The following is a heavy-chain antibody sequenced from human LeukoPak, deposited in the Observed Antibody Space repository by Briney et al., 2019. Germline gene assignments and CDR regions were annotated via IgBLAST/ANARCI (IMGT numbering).Heavy chain of an antibody. Sequence: SSETLSLTCTVSGVSISSSNSYWGWIRQPPGKGLEWIGSIYYSGNTYYNASLKSQVSISIDTSKNQFSLKLYSVTAADTAVYYCATRKLGNDYWGQGTLVTVSS. CDR2: IYYSGNT. D-gene: IGHD7-27*01. CDR3: ATRKLGNDY. CDR1: GVSISSSNSY. J-gene: IGHJ4*02. V-gene: IGHV4-39*07.